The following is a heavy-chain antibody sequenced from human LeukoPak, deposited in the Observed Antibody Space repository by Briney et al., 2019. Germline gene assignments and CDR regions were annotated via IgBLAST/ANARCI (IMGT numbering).Heavy chain of an antibody. CDR1: RDTFDSYS. CDR2: TIPMFGSA. Sequence: ASVKVSCKASRDTFDSYSIGWVRQAPGQGLEWMGGTIPMFGSANYAQKLQGRVTITTDQSTTTAYMELSSLSPEDTAVYYCARVGRSRGSLPNSYYYMDVWGKGTTVTVSS. J-gene: IGHJ6*03. V-gene: IGHV1-69*05. CDR3: ARVGRSRGSLPNSYYYMDV. D-gene: IGHD2-15*01.